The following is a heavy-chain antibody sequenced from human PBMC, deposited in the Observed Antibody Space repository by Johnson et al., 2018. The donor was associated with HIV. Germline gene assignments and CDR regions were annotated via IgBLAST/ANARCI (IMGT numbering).Heavy chain of an antibody. J-gene: IGHJ3*02. D-gene: IGHD1-26*01. V-gene: IGHV3-30*02. CDR3: AKGFRVGATDAFDI. CDR1: GFTFSSYG. CDR2: IRDDGSNK. Sequence: QVQLVESGGGVVQPGGSLRLSCVASGFTFSSYGMHWVRQAPGKGLEWVAFIRDDGSNKYYSDSVKGRFTISRDNSKNTLYLQMNSLRAEDTAVYRCAKGFRVGATDAFDIWGQGTKVTVSS.